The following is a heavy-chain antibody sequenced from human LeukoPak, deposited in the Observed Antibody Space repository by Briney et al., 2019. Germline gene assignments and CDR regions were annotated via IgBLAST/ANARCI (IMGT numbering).Heavy chain of an antibody. V-gene: IGHV3-23*01. CDR1: GFTFSSYA. CDR3: AKLSLAVAPGALDI. J-gene: IGHJ3*02. CDR2: ISGSGANT. D-gene: IGHD6-19*01. Sequence: GGSLRLSCAASGFTFSSYAMSWVRQAPGKGLKWVSDISGSGANTFYADSVKGRFTVSRDNSKNTMSLQMNSLRAEDTATYYCAKLSLAVAPGALDIWGQGTMVTASS.